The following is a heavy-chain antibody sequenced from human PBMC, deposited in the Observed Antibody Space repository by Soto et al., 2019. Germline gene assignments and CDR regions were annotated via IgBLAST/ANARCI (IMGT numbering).Heavy chain of an antibody. V-gene: IGHV4-39*01. CDR2: IYYSGST. CDR1: GGSISSSSYY. D-gene: IGHD5-18*01. J-gene: IGHJ4*02. CDR3: ARKVGYSYGSLGYFDF. Sequence: ASETLSLTCTVSGGSISSSSYYWGWIRQPPGKGLEWIGSIYYSGSTYYNPSLKSRVTISVDTSKNQFSLKLSSVTAADAAVYYCARKVGYSYGSLGYFDFWGQGTLVTVSS.